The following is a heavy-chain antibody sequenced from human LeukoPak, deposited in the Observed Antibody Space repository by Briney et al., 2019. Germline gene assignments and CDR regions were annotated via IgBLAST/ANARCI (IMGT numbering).Heavy chain of an antibody. CDR1: GYTFTSYG. V-gene: IGHV1-18*01. J-gene: IGHJ6*03. CDR3: ARVDCGGDCYSTLRLVYYYMDV. CDR2: ISAYNGNT. Sequence: ASVKVSCKASGYTFTSYGISWVRQAPGQGLEWMGWISAYNGNTNYAQKLQGRVTMTTDTSTSTAYMELRSLRSDDTAVYYCARVDCGGDCYSTLRLVYYYMDVWGKGTTVTISS. D-gene: IGHD2-21*02.